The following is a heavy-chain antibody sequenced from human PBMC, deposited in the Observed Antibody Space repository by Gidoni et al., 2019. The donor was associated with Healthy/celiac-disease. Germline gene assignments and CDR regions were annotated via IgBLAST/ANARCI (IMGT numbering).Heavy chain of an antibody. CDR2: INHSGST. D-gene: IGHD3-16*02. V-gene: IGHV4-34*01. CDR1: GGSFSGYY. Sequence: QVQLQQWGAGLLKPAETLSLTCAVYGGSFSGYYWSWSRQPPGKGLEWIGEINHSGSTNYNPSLKSRVTISVDTSKNQFSLKLSSVTAADTAVYYCARGLRGVDYLWGSSRWTWFDPWGQGTLVTVSS. J-gene: IGHJ5*02. CDR3: ARGLRGVDYLWGSSRWTWFDP.